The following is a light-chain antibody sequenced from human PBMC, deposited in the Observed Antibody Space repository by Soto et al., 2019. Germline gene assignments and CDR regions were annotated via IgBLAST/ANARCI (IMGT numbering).Light chain of an antibody. CDR2: WAS. V-gene: IGKV4-1*01. CDR1: PSVLSSSNNKNY. CDR3: QQYYSTPLT. Sequence: DFVMTQTPDSLAVSLGERATINCKSSPSVLSSSNNKNYLAWYQQKPGQPPRLLIYWASTRESGVPDRFNGSGSGTDFTLTISSLQAEDVAVYYCQQYYSTPLTFGGGTKVEI. J-gene: IGKJ4*01.